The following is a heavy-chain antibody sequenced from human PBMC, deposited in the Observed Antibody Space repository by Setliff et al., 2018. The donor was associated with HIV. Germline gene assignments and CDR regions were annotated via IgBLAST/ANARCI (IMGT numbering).Heavy chain of an antibody. J-gene: IGHJ3*02. CDR3: ARGLFRTTMVVVVMSGALDI. CDR2: INHSGGI. V-gene: IGHV4-34*01. CDR1: GGSFSNFY. Sequence: SETLSLTCAVYGGSFSNFYWTWIRQSPGKGLEWIGEINHSGGINYNPSLKSRVTISIDTSKKQFSLNLSSMTAADTATYYCARGLFRTTMVVVVMSGALDIWGQGTKVTVSS. D-gene: IGHD3-22*01.